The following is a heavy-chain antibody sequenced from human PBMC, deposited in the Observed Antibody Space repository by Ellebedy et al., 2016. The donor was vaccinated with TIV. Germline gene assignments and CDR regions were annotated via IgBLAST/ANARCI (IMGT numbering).Heavy chain of an antibody. CDR3: ASLGFCSSNNCFYGMDV. Sequence: GGSLRLXXVGSGFTFSDSYITWIRQVPGKGLEWISYSTGGGTTSYYAKSVKGRFIMSRDNAKNSLFLQLDSLRAEDTAVYYCASLGFCSSNNCFYGMDVWGQGTTVTVSS. CDR1: GFTFSDSY. J-gene: IGHJ6*02. CDR2: STGGGTTS. D-gene: IGHD2-2*01. V-gene: IGHV3-11*01.